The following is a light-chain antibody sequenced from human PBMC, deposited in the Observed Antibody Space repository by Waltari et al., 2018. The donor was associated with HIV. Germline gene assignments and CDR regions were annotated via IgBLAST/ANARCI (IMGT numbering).Light chain of an antibody. Sequence: QSALTQPASVSGSPGQSITISCTGTSSDVGGYNYVSWYQQHPAKAPKLMIYEVSNRPSGVSNRCSSSRSGNTASLTISGLQAEDEADYYCSSYTSSSVLFGGGTKVTVL. CDR3: SSYTSSSVL. CDR2: EVS. V-gene: IGLV2-14*01. J-gene: IGLJ2*01. CDR1: SSDVGGYNY.